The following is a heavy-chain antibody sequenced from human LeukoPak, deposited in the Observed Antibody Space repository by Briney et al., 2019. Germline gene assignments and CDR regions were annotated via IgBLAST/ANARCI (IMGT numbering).Heavy chain of an antibody. J-gene: IGHJ4*02. D-gene: IGHD3-16*02. CDR1: GGSISSGGYS. CDR2: IYHSGST. Sequence: SETLSLTCAVSGGSISSGGYSWSWIRQPPGKGLEWIGYIYHSGSTYYNPSLKSRVTISVDRSKNQFSLKLGSVTAADTAVYYCARGATHSNPGELSPTPLDYWGQGTLVTVSS. CDR3: ARGATHSNPGELSPTPLDY. V-gene: IGHV4-30-2*01.